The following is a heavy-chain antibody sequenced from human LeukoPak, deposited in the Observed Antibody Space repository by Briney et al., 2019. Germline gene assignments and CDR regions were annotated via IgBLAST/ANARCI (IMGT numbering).Heavy chain of an antibody. CDR2: IIPIFGTA. CDR1: GGTFSSYA. J-gene: IGHJ4*02. D-gene: IGHD3-22*01. V-gene: IGHV1-69*05. Sequence: GASVKVSCKASGGTFSSYAISWVRQAPGQGFEWMGGIIPIFGTANYAQKFQGRVTITTDESTSTAYMELSSLRSEDTAVYYCAMGYYYDSSGYGFDYWGRGTLVTVSS. CDR3: AMGYYYDSSGYGFDY.